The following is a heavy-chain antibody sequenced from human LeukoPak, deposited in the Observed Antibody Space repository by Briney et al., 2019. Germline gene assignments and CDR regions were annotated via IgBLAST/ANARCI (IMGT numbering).Heavy chain of an antibody. V-gene: IGHV3-49*03. CDR3: TRGGPNYYYDSSGRLFDY. CDR2: IRSKAYGGTT. J-gene: IGHJ4*02. D-gene: IGHD3-22*01. Sequence: GGPLRLSCTASGFIFGDYAMSWFRQAPGKGLEWAGFIRSKAYGGTTEYAASVKGRFTISRDDSKSIAYLQMNSLKTEDTAVYYCTRGGPNYYYDSSGRLFDYWGQGTLVTVSS. CDR1: GFIFGDYA.